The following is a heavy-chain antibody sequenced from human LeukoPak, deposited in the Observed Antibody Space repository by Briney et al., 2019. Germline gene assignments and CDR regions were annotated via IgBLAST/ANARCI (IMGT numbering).Heavy chain of an antibody. V-gene: IGHV4-39*01. D-gene: IGHD1-7*01. Sequence: TSETPSLTCTVSGGSISGSSYYWAWIRQPPGKGLEWIGSIHKSGNTYYTASLKSRVTISVDTSKNRFSLKLTSATATDTAVYYCARLVTAATGNCFDPWGQGTVVTLSS. CDR1: GGSISGSSYY. CDR2: IHKSGNT. CDR3: ARLVTAATGNCFDP. J-gene: IGHJ5*02.